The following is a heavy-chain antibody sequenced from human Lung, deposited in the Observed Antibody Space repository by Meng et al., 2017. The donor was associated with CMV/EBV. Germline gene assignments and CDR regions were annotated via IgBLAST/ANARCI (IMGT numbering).Heavy chain of an antibody. CDR3: AHIGSGWYWGGIINWFDP. CDR2: IYWDDDK. V-gene: IGHV2-5*02. Sequence: QITLKESGPTLVKPTQTLTLTCTFSGFLLSTSGVGVGWIRQPPGKALEWLALIYWDDDKRYSPSLKSRLTITKDTSKNQVVLTMTNMDPVDTATYYCAHIGSGWYWGGIINWFDPWGQGTLVTVSP. CDR1: GFLLSTSGVG. J-gene: IGHJ5*02. D-gene: IGHD6-19*01.